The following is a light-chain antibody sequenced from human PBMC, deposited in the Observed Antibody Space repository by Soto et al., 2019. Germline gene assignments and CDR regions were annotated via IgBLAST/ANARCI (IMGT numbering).Light chain of an antibody. V-gene: IGKV3-11*01. J-gene: IGKJ4*01. CDR3: QEGTYWPA. CDR2: DAS. Sequence: EILLTQSPSILALSPGEKATLSCRASQSVSGSLGWYQQKPGQAPRLIIYDASVRATGIPARLSGSGSGTDFTLTISSLEPEDFAVYYCQEGTYWPAFGGGTKVDIK. CDR1: QSVSGS.